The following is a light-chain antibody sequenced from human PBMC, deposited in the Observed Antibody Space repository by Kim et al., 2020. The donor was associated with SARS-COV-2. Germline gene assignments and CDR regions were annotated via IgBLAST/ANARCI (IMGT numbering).Light chain of an antibody. CDR2: STN. J-gene: IGLJ2*01. CDR3: LLHYEDPLHGI. CDR1: TEAVTSGYS. V-gene: IGLV7-43*01. Sequence: QAVVTQEPSLTVSPGGTVTLTCASSTEAVTSGYSPNWFQQKPGQAPRALIYSTNNRHSWTPSRFSGSLLGGKAALTLSDVQPEDEAEYYCLLHYEDPLHGIFGGGTHLTVL.